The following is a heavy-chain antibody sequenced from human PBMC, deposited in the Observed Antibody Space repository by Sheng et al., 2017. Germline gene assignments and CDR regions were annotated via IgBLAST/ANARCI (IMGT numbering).Heavy chain of an antibody. V-gene: IGHV3-66*01. D-gene: IGHD2-21*01. CDR2: IYGGGNT. CDR1: GFSVSGHY. Sequence: EVQLVESGGGLVQPGGSLRLSCVVSGFSVSGHYMSWVRQAPGKGLEWVAVIYGGGNTYYTDSVQGRFIISRDNSKNTVYLQMNSLRADDTAVYYCVRDRDGDGTYWGASYYYMDVWGQGTTVTVS. J-gene: IGHJ6*03. CDR3: VRDRDGDGTYWGASYYYMDV.